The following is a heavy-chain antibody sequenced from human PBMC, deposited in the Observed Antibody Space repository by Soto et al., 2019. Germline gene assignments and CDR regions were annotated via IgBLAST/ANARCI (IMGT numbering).Heavy chain of an antibody. J-gene: IGHJ5*02. CDR1: GGSISSYY. CDR2: IYTSGST. CDR3: ARVVTTMVRGENWFDP. Sequence: PSETLSLTCTVSGGSISSYYWSWIRQPAGKGLEWIGRIYTSGSTNYNPSLKSRVTMSVDTSKNQFSLKLSSVTAADTAVYYCARVVTTMVRGENWFDPWGQGTLVTVSS. V-gene: IGHV4-4*07. D-gene: IGHD3-10*01.